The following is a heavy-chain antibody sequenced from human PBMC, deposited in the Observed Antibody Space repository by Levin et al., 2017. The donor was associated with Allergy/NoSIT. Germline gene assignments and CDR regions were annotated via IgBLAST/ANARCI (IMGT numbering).Heavy chain of an antibody. CDR1: GGTFSSYA. CDR3: ARSDSGYCSSTSCYDYGMDV. D-gene: IGHD2-2*01. CDR2: IIPIFGTA. Sequence: SVKVSCKASGGTFSSYAISWVRQAPGQGLEWMGGIIPIFGTANYAQKFQGRVTITADKSTSTAYMELSSLRSEDTAVYYCARSDSGYCSSTSCYDYGMDVWGQGTTVTVSS. J-gene: IGHJ6*02. V-gene: IGHV1-69*06.